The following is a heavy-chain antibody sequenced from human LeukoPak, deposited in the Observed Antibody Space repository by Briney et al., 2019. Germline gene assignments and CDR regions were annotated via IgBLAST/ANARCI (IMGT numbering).Heavy chain of an antibody. CDR2: IKQDGSEK. CDR3: ARVALGVRVLYYYYMDV. J-gene: IGHJ6*03. CDR1: GFTFSSYW. V-gene: IGHV3-7*01. D-gene: IGHD3-10*01. Sequence: PGGSLRLSCAASGFTFSSYWMSWVRQAPGKGLEWVANIKQDGSEKYYVGSVKGRFTISRDNTKNSLYLQMNSLRAEDTAVYYCARVALGVRVLYYYYMDVWGKGTTVTVSS.